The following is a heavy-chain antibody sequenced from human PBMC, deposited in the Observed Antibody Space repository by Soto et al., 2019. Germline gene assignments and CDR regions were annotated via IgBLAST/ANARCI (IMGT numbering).Heavy chain of an antibody. J-gene: IGHJ4*02. CDR1: GFSFSSYG. Sequence: QVQLVESGGGVVQPGRSLRLSCAASGFSFSSYGMHWVRQTPGKGLEWVAVTSADGTDNYYADSVKGRFTISRDNSKKTLYRQMNSLGVEDTAVYYCVRGTAIARQHFDCWGQGTLVTVST. D-gene: IGHD6-6*01. V-gene: IGHV3-30*03. CDR2: TSADGTDN. CDR3: VRGTAIARQHFDC.